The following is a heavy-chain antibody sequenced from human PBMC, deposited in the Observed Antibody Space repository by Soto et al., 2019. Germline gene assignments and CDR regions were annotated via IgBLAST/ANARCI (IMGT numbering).Heavy chain of an antibody. V-gene: IGHV1-46*01. CDR1: GYTFTSYY. Sequence: QVQLVQSGAEVKKPGASVKVSCKASGYTFTSYYMHWVRQAPGQGLEWMGIINTSGGSTSYAQKFQGRVTMTRDTYTSTVYMELSSLRSEDTAVYYCARDLNTVVTGFYGTLYYWGQGTLVTVSS. CDR2: INTSGGST. J-gene: IGHJ4*02. CDR3: ARDLNTVVTGFYGTLYY. D-gene: IGHD3-9*01.